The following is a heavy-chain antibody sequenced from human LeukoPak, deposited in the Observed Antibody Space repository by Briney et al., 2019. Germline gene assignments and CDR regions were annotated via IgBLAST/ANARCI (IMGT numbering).Heavy chain of an antibody. CDR2: TNPNSGAT. V-gene: IGHV1-2*02. Sequence: ASVKVSCKASGYTFTGYYMNWVRQAPGQGLEWMAWTNPNSGATNYAQKFQGRVTMTSDTSITTAYMELSRLRSDDTAVYYCARGSFTSTWNFDLWGRGTLVTVSP. J-gene: IGHJ2*01. D-gene: IGHD2/OR15-2a*01. CDR3: ARGSFTSTWNFDL. CDR1: GYTFTGYY.